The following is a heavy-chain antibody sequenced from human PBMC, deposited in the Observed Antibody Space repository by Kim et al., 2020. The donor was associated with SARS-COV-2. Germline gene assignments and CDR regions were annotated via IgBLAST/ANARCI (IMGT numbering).Heavy chain of an antibody. CDR2: NT. Sequence: NTKFTQKFQGRVTITRDTYASTAYMELTSLRSEDTAIYYCARGSGWAFDYWGKGTLITVAS. CDR3: ARGSGWAFDY. V-gene: IGHV1-3*01. J-gene: IGHJ4*02. D-gene: IGHD6-19*01.